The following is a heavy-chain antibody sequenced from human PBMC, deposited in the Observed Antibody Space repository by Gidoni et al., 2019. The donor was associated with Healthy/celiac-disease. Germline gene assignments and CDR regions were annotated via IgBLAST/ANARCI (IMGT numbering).Heavy chain of an antibody. Sequence: QVQLVQSGAEVKKPGASVKVSCKASGYTFTSYGISWVRQAPGQGLEWMGWISAYNGNTNYAQKLQGRVTMTTDTSTSTADMELRSLRSDDTAVYYCARDGGYDYIWGFYPTPWGQGTLVTVSS. D-gene: IGHD3-16*01. CDR3: ARDGGYDYIWGFYPTP. CDR1: GYTFTSYG. V-gene: IGHV1-18*01. CDR2: ISAYNGNT. J-gene: IGHJ5*02.